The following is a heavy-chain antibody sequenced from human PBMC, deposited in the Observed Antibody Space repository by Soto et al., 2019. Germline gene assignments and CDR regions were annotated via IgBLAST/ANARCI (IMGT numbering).Heavy chain of an antibody. Sequence: QVQLVESGGGVVQPGRSLRLSCAASGFTFSSYAMHWVRQAPGKGLEWVAVISYDGSNKYYADSVKGRFTISRDNSKNTLYLQMNSLRAEDTAVYYCARAQYYRSGGRDWFDPWGQGTLVTVSS. CDR2: ISYDGSNK. D-gene: IGHD6-19*01. CDR3: ARAQYYRSGGRDWFDP. J-gene: IGHJ5*02. CDR1: GFTFSSYA. V-gene: IGHV3-30-3*01.